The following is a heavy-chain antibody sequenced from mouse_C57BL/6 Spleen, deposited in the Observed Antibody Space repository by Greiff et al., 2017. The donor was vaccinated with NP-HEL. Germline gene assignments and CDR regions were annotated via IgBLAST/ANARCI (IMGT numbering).Heavy chain of an antibody. Sequence: VKLQQPGAELVRPGSSVKLSCKASGYTFTSYWMDWVKQRPGQGLEWIGNIYPSDSETHYNQKFKDKATLTVDKSSSTAYMQLSSLTSEDSAVYYCARRGYSNHDYWGQGTTLTVSS. CDR3: ARRGYSNHDY. J-gene: IGHJ2*01. D-gene: IGHD2-5*01. V-gene: IGHV1-61*01. CDR1: GYTFTSYW. CDR2: IYPSDSET.